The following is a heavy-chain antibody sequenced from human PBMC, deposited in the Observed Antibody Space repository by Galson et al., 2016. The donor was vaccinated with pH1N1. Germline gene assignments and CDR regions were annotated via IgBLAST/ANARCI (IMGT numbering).Heavy chain of an antibody. J-gene: IGHJ4*02. CDR1: GFAFSNSG. CDR3: AKHPYYVDTSKIDY. V-gene: IGHV3-33*06. CDR2: IWYDGSNK. D-gene: IGHD5-18*01. Sequence: SLRLSCAASGFAFSNSGMHWVRQAPGKGLEWVALIWYDGSNKYYADSVKGRFTISRDNSKNTVYLQMNSLRADDAAVYYCAKHPYYVDTSKIDYWGQGTLVSVSS.